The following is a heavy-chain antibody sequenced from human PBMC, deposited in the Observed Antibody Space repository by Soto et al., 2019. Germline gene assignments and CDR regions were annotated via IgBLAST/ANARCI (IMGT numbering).Heavy chain of an antibody. J-gene: IGHJ6*02. CDR3: AKDPLYYDFWSGYYRPLSYYYGMDV. Sequence: GGSLRLSCAASGFTFSSYGMHWVRQAPGKGLEWVAVISYDGSNKYYADSVKGRFTISRDNSKNTLYLQMNSLRAEDTAVYYCAKDPLYYDFWSGYYRPLSYYYGMDVWGQGTTVTVSS. CDR2: ISYDGSNK. CDR1: GFTFSSYG. V-gene: IGHV3-30*18. D-gene: IGHD3-3*01.